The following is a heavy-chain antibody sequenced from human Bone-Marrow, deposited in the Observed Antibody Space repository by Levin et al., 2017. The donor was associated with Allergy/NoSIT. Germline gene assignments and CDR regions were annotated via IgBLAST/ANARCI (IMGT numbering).Heavy chain of an antibody. Sequence: LSLTCAASGFTFSSYSMNWVRQAPGKGLEWVSSISSSSSYIYYADSVKGRFTISRDNAKNSLYLQMNSLRAEDTAVYYCASQNWNGMDVWGQGTTVTVSS. J-gene: IGHJ6*02. CDR3: ASQNWNGMDV. D-gene: IGHD1-1*01. V-gene: IGHV3-21*01. CDR2: ISSSSSYI. CDR1: GFTFSSYS.